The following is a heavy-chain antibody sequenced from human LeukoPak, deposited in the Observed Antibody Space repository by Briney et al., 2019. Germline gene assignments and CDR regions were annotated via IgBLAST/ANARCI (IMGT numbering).Heavy chain of an antibody. CDR3: AREIRGYSSSWYPANYYYYGMDV. J-gene: IGHJ6*02. CDR1: GFTFSSYA. D-gene: IGHD6-13*01. CDR2: ISGSGGST. Sequence: GGSLRLSCAASGFTFSSYAMSWVRQAPGKGLEWVSAISGSGGSTYYADSVKGRFTISRDNSKNTLYLQMNSLRAEDTAVYYCAREIRGYSSSWYPANYYYYGMDVWGQGTTVTVSS. V-gene: IGHV3-23*01.